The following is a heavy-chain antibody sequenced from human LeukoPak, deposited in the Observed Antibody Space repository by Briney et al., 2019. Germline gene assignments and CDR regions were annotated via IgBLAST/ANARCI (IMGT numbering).Heavy chain of an antibody. J-gene: IGHJ5*02. CDR1: GFSFSSYA. D-gene: IGHD3-22*01. CDR3: ARVDTSGFYP. V-gene: IGHV3-23*01. Sequence: PGGSLRLSCAASGFSFSSYAMSWVRQAPAKGLECVSGISGRGGSTYYADSVKGRFTISRDNAKNSLYLQMNSLRAEDTAVYYCARVDTSGFYPWGQGTLVTVSS. CDR2: ISGRGGST.